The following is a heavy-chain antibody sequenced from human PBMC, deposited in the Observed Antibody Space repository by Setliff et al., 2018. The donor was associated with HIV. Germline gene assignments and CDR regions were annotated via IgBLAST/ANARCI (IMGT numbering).Heavy chain of an antibody. J-gene: IGHJ4*02. V-gene: IGHV1-18*01. CDR3: ARTDYGGNSGGNYFDY. CDR2: ISGDTGDI. CDR1: GYTISAHG. D-gene: IGHD4-17*01. Sequence: ASVKVSCKASGYTISAHGVSWVRHVPGHGLEWMGWISGDTGDIKYSQRFEGRLTMTTETSTNTAYMELRSLRSDDTAVYYCARTDYGGNSGGNYFDYWGQGSLVTVSS.